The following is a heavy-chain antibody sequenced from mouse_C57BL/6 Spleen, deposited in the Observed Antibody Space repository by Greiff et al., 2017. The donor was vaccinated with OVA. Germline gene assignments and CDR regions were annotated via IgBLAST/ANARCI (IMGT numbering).Heavy chain of an antibody. J-gene: IGHJ2*01. Sequence: QVQLKQSGPELVKPGASVKISCKASGYAFSSSWMNWVKQRPGKGLEWIGRIYPGDGDTNYNGKFKGKATLTADKSSSTAYMQLSSLTSEDSAVYFCARSTTVVAPFGYWGQGTTLTVSS. CDR1: GYAFSSSW. V-gene: IGHV1-82*01. D-gene: IGHD1-1*01. CDR3: ARSTTVVAPFGY. CDR2: IYPGDGDT.